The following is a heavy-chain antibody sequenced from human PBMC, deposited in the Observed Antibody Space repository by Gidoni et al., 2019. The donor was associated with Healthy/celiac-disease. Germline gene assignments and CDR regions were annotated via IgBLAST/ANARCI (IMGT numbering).Heavy chain of an antibody. CDR2: ISSSSSYI. CDR1: GFTFSSYS. Sequence: EVQLVESGGGLVKPGGSLRLSCAASGFTFSSYSMNWVRQAPGKGLEWVSSISSSSSYIYYADSVKGRFTISRDNAKNSLYLQMNSLRAEDTAVYYCARDGLWFGELFYYWGQGTLVTVSS. CDR3: ARDGLWFGELFYY. D-gene: IGHD3-10*01. J-gene: IGHJ4*02. V-gene: IGHV3-21*01.